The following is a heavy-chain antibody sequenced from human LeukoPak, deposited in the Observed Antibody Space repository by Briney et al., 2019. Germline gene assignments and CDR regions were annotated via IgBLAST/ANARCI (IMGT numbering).Heavy chain of an antibody. V-gene: IGHV3-30-3*01. J-gene: IGHJ3*02. D-gene: IGHD4-17*01. CDR1: GFTFSSYA. Sequence: GGSLRLSCAASGFTFSSYAMHWVRQAPGKGLEWVAVISYDGSNKYYADSVKGRFTISRDNSKNTLYLQMNSLRAEDTAVYYCARTTVYLVGAFDIWGQGTMVTVSS. CDR3: ARTTVYLVGAFDI. CDR2: ISYDGSNK.